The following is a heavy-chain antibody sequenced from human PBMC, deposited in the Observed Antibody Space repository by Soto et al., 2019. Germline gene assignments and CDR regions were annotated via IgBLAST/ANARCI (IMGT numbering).Heavy chain of an antibody. V-gene: IGHV4-61*01. Sequence: QVQLQESGPGLVKPSGTLSLTCTVSGASVSSGTYYWTWIRRPPGKGLEWIRYISYSGSTNSSPSFKGRVTVSVGKCRNQFSLKLDPVTAADTAVYYCARQKYSSTWDDYWGQGTLVTVSS. D-gene: IGHD6-13*01. CDR2: ISYSGST. CDR1: GASVSSGTYY. CDR3: ARQKYSSTWDDY. J-gene: IGHJ4*02.